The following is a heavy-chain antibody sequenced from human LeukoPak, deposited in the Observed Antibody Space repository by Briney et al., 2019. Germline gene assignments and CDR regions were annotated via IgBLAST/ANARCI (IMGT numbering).Heavy chain of an antibody. J-gene: IGHJ4*02. Sequence: ASVKVSCKASGGTFSSYAISWVRQAPGQGLEWMGGIIPIFGTANYAQKFQGRVTITTDESTSTAYMELSSLRSEDTAVYYCAREEYYDSSGYRDYWGQGTLVTVSS. CDR3: AREEYYDSSGYRDY. CDR2: IIPIFGTA. CDR1: GGTFSSYA. V-gene: IGHV1-69*05. D-gene: IGHD3-22*01.